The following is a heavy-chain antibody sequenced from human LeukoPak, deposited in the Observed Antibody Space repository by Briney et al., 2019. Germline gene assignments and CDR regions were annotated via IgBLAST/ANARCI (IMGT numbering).Heavy chain of an antibody. J-gene: IGHJ4*02. CDR1: GYTFTSYY. Sequence: GASVKVSCKASGYTFTSYYMHWVRQAPGQGLEWMGWISAYNGNTNYAQKLQGRVTMTTDTSTSTAYMELRSLRSDDTAVYYCARAPGDGSGSYYRYYWGQGTLVTVSS. CDR3: ARAPGDGSGSYYRYY. D-gene: IGHD3-10*01. CDR2: ISAYNGNT. V-gene: IGHV1-18*04.